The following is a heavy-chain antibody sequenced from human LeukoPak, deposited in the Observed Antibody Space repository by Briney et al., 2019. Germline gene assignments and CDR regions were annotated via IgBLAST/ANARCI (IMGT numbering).Heavy chain of an antibody. CDR3: VREGGYCDGYSCRYLDH. D-gene: IGHD2-15*01. J-gene: IGHJ4*02. CDR2: IDRNSYI. V-gene: IGHV3-21*01. Sequence: PGGSLRLSCAASGFTFSIYSMNWVRQAPGEGLEWVSSIDRNSYIYYPDSVKGRFTISRDNAENSLYLQMNSLRAEDTAVYYCVREGGYCDGYSCRYLDHWGQGTLVTVSS. CDR1: GFTFSIYS.